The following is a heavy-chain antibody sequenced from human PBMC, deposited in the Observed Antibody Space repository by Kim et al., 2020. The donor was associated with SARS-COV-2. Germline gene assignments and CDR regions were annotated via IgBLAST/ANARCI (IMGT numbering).Heavy chain of an antibody. CDR2: IYSGGST. CDR3: ARVYSSSWPAGMGWFDP. D-gene: IGHD6-13*01. Sequence: GGSLRLSCAASGFTVSSNYMSWVRQAPGKGLEWVSVIYSGGSTYYADSVKGRFTISRDNSKNTLYLQMNSLRAEDTAVYYCARVYSSSWPAGMGWFDPWGQGTLVTVSS. CDR1: GFTVSSNY. J-gene: IGHJ5*02. V-gene: IGHV3-66*02.